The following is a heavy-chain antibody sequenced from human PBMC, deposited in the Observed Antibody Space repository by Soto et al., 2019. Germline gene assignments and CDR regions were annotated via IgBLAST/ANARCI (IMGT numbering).Heavy chain of an antibody. J-gene: IGHJ4*02. CDR2: INTDGSTT. CDR1: GFTFSSYW. D-gene: IGHD3-10*01. CDR3: ARGGDSGSGDY. Sequence: EVQLVESGGGLVQPGGSLRLSCAASGFTFSSYWMYWVRQVPGKGLVWVSRINTDGSTTTYAASVEGRFTISRDNAKNTLFLQMNRLRAEDTAVYYCARGGDSGSGDYWGQGILVIVSS. V-gene: IGHV3-74*03.